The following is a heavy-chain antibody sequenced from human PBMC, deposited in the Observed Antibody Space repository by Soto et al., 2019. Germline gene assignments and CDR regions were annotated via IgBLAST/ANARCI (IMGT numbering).Heavy chain of an antibody. D-gene: IGHD3-3*01. V-gene: IGHV3-21*01. J-gene: IGHJ4*02. Sequence: GGSLRLSCAASGFTFSSYSMNWVRQAPGKGLEWVSSISSSSSYIYYADSVKGRLTISRDNAKNSLYLQMNSLRAEDTAVYYCARDSYRHYDFWSGYYPSDYWGQGTLVTVSS. CDR2: ISSSSSYI. CDR1: GFTFSSYS. CDR3: ARDSYRHYDFWSGYYPSDY.